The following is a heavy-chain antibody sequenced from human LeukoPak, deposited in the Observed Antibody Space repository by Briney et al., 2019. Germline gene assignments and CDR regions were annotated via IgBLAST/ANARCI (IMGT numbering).Heavy chain of an antibody. CDR1: GGTFSSYA. Sequence: GASVKVSCKASGGTFSSYAISWVRQAPGQGLEWMGGIIPTFGTANYARKFQGRVTITADESTSTAYMELSSLRSEDTAVYYCARDLGSGWLSTFDYWGQGTLVTVSS. CDR3: ARDLGSGWLSTFDY. V-gene: IGHV1-69*13. CDR2: IIPTFGTA. J-gene: IGHJ4*02. D-gene: IGHD6-19*01.